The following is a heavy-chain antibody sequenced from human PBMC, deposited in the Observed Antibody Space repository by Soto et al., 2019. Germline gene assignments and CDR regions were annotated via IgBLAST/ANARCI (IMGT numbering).Heavy chain of an antibody. CDR1: GDSISSDY. D-gene: IGHD6-13*01. Sequence: PAEAQSRPYAVSGDSISSDYCTCIRQPQGKGLEWIGYVYNSGSTNYNPSLKSRVTISEDTSKSQFSLKVNSMTAADTAVYYCARYRREAVAGYTLDNWGQGILVTVSS. V-gene: IGHV4-59*01. CDR2: VYNSGST. CDR3: ARYRREAVAGYTLDN. J-gene: IGHJ4*02.